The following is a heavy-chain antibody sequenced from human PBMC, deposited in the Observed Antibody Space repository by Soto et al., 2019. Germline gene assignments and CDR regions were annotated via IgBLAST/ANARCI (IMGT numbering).Heavy chain of an antibody. V-gene: IGHV4-39*01. CDR2: IYYSGST. CDR3: ARIFEMITFGGVIF. Sequence: SETLSLTCTVSGGSISSSSYYWGWIRQPPGKGLEWIGSIYYSGSTYYNPSLKSRVTISVDTSKNQFSLKLGSVTAADTAVYYCARIFEMITFGGVIFWGQGTLVTVSS. D-gene: IGHD3-16*01. CDR1: GGSISSSSYY. J-gene: IGHJ4*02.